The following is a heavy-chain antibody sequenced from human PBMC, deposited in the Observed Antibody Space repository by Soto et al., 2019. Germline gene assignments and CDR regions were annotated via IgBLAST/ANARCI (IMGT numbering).Heavy chain of an antibody. D-gene: IGHD6-6*01. CDR2: ISSNGGST. CDR1: GFTFSSYA. Sequence: EVQLVESGGGLVQPGGSLRLSCAASGFTFSSYAMHWVHQAPGKGLEYVSAISSNGGSTYYANSVKGRFTISRDNSKNTLYLQMGSLRAEDMAVYYCARSIAARVYYYYYMDVWGKGTTVTVSS. CDR3: ARSIAARVYYYYYMDV. V-gene: IGHV3-64*01. J-gene: IGHJ6*03.